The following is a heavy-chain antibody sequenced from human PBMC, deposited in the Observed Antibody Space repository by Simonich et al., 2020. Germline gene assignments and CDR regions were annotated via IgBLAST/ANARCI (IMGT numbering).Heavy chain of an antibody. CDR2: IYHSEST. CDR3: ARALGSDIDY. CDR1: GYSISSGYY. Sequence: QVQLQESGTGLVKPSETLSLPCAVSGYSISSGYYWGWIRQPPGKGLEWSGSIYHSESTYYNPALKSRITVSVDTSKNQFSLKLSSVTAADTAVYYCARALGSDIDYWGQETLVTVSS. D-gene: IGHD7-27*01. J-gene: IGHJ4*02. V-gene: IGHV4-38-2*01.